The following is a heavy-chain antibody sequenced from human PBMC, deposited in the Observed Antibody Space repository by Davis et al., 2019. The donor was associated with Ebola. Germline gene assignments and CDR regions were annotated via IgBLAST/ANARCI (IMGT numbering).Heavy chain of an antibody. D-gene: IGHD3-22*01. CDR1: GGTFSSYA. V-gene: IGHV1-69*13. Sequence: SVKVSCKASGGTFSSYAISWVRQAPGQGLEWMGGIIPIFGTANYAQKFQGRVTITADESTSTAYMELSSLRSEDTAVYYCARNGNDSSGYYWGRVPPDAFDIWGQGTMVTVSS. CDR3: ARNGNDSSGYYWGRVPPDAFDI. CDR2: IIPIFGTA. J-gene: IGHJ3*02.